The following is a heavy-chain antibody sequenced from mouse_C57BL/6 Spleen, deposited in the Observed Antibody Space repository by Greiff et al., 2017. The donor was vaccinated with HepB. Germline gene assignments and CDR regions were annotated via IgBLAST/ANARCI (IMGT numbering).Heavy chain of an antibody. D-gene: IGHD2-5*01. CDR1: GYTFTSYW. J-gene: IGHJ2*01. CDR2: IYPGSGST. CDR3: AKVYSNYDY. V-gene: IGHV1-55*01. Sequence: QVQLQQPGAELVKPGASVKMSCKASGYTFTSYWITWVKQRPGQGLEWIGDIYPGSGSTNYNEKVKSKATLTVETSSSTAYMQLSSLTAEDSAVYYCAKVYSNYDYWGQGTTLTVSS.